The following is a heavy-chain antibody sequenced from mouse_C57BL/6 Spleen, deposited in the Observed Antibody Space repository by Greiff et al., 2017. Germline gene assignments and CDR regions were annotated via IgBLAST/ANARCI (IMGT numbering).Heavy chain of an antibody. D-gene: IGHD1-1*01. Sequence: VQLQQSGAELVKPGASVKISCKASGYAFSSYWMNWVKQRPGKGLEWIGQIYPGDGDTNYNGKFKGKATLTADKPSSTAYMQLSSLTSEDSAVYFCHYYGRSYYFDYWGQGTTLTVSS. CDR1: GYAFSSYW. V-gene: IGHV1-80*01. CDR3: HYYGRSYYFDY. CDR2: IYPGDGDT. J-gene: IGHJ2*01.